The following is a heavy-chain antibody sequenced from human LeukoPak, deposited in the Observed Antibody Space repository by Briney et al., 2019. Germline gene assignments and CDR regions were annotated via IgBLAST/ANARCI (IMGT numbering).Heavy chain of an antibody. CDR3: ARDLESDTAKGFDP. V-gene: IGHV1-69*05. CDR1: GGTFSSYA. Sequence: SVKVSCKASGGTFSSYAISWVRQAPGQGLEWMGGIIPIFGTANYAQKFQGRVTITTDESTSTAYMELSSLRSEDTAVYYCARDLESDTAKGFDPWGQGTLVTVSS. J-gene: IGHJ5*02. D-gene: IGHD5-18*01. CDR2: IIPIFGTA.